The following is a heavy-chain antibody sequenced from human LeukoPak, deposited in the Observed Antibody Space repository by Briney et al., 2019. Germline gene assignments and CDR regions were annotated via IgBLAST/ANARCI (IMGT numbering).Heavy chain of an antibody. J-gene: IGHJ5*02. Sequence: ASVKVSCKASGYTFTSYGISWVRQAPGQGLEWMGWISAYNGNTNYAQKLQGRVTMTTDTSTSTAYMELRSLRSDDTAVYYCARDQNYGDYDPNWFDPWGQGTLVTVSS. V-gene: IGHV1-18*01. CDR2: ISAYNGNT. D-gene: IGHD4-17*01. CDR1: GYTFTSYG. CDR3: ARDQNYGDYDPNWFDP.